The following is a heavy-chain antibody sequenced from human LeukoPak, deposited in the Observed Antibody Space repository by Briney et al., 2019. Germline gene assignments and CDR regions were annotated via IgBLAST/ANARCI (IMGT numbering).Heavy chain of an antibody. CDR2: IYAADSDT. J-gene: IGHJ3*02. V-gene: IGHV5-51*01. Sequence: GESLKISCQGSGYIFASYWIGWVRQLPGKGLEWMGIIYAADSDTRYSPSFQGQVTISADKSLSTAYLQWSSLKASDTAMYFCARPLSQGAHAFDIWGQGTMVTVSS. CDR3: ARPLSQGAHAFDI. CDR1: GYIFASYW.